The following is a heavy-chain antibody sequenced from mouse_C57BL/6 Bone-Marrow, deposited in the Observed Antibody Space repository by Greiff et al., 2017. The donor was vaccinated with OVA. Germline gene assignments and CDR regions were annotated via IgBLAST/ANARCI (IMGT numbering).Heavy chain of an antibody. Sequence: QVQLQQPGAELVRPGSSVKLSCKASGYTFTSYWMHWVKQRPIQGLEWIGNIDPSDSDTHYNQKFKDKATLTVDKSSSTAYMQLSSLTSEDSAVYYCARGMTPRYGNYFDYWGQGTTLTVSS. V-gene: IGHV1-52*01. CDR2: IDPSDSDT. CDR3: ARGMTPRYGNYFDY. CDR1: GYTFTSYW. D-gene: IGHD1-1*02. J-gene: IGHJ2*01.